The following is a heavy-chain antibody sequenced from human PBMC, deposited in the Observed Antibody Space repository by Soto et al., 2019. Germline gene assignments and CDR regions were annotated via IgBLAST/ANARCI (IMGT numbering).Heavy chain of an antibody. CDR2: ISYDGSNK. V-gene: IGHV3-30-3*01. CDR3: ARDQETHYGYFDY. Sequence: WGSRRLSCAASGFTFSSYAMHWVRQAPGKGLEWVAVISYDGSNKYYADSVKGRFTISRDNSKNTLYLQMNSLRAEDTAVYYCARDQETHYGYFDYWGQGTLVTVSS. J-gene: IGHJ4*02. D-gene: IGHD4-17*01. CDR1: GFTFSSYA.